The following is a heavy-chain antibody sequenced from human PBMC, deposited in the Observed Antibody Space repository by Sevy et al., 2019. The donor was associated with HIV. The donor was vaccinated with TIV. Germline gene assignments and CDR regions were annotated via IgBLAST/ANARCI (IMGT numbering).Heavy chain of an antibody. J-gene: IGHJ6*02. D-gene: IGHD2-2*01. CDR3: AKVDVGLPVADYGMDV. CDR1: RFTFSNYA. V-gene: IGHV3-23*01. Sequence: GGCLRLSCAASRFTFSNYAMSWVRQAPGKGLEWVSSISRSGGSTYYADSVKGRFTISRDNSKNTLYLQMNRLRAEDTTVYYCAKVDVGLPVADYGMDVWGQGTTVTVSS. CDR2: ISRSGGST.